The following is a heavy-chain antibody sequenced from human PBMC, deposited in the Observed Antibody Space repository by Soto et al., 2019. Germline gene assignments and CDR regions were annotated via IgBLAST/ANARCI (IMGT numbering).Heavy chain of an antibody. CDR3: ARGYYYGSGSYNY. J-gene: IGHJ4*02. Sequence: QVQLQQWGAGLLKPSETLSLTCAVYGGSFSGYYWSWIRQPPGKGLEWIGEINHSGSTNYNPSLKSRVTISVDTSKNQFSLKLSSVTAADTAVYYCARGYYYGSGSYNYWGQGTLVTVSS. V-gene: IGHV4-34*01. CDR2: INHSGST. D-gene: IGHD3-10*01. CDR1: GGSFSGYY.